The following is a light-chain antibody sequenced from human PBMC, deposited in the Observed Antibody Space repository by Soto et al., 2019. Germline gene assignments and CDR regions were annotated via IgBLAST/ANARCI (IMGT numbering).Light chain of an antibody. Sequence: EIVLTQSPGTLSLSPGERATLSCRASQSVSSSYLAWYQQKPGQAPRLLIYGASSRATGIPDRFSGSGSGTDFTLIISRLEPEDFAVYYCQQYGSSWTVGQGTKVEIK. V-gene: IGKV3-20*01. CDR2: GAS. J-gene: IGKJ1*01. CDR3: QQYGSSWT. CDR1: QSVSSSY.